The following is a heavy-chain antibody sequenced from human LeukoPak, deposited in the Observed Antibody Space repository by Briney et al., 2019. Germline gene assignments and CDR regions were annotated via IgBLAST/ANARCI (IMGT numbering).Heavy chain of an antibody. CDR2: ISYVSGAR. Sequence: GGSLRLSCAASRDTLSSYSMNWVRQAPGKGLEWLSYISYVSGARYYAESVKGRFTISRDNAKSSVYLQMNSLRGEDTATYYCAKDRENGNSIWDAFDIWGQGTMVTVSS. D-gene: IGHD2-21*01. CDR1: RDTLSSYS. J-gene: IGHJ3*02. CDR3: AKDRENGNSIWDAFDI. V-gene: IGHV3-48*01.